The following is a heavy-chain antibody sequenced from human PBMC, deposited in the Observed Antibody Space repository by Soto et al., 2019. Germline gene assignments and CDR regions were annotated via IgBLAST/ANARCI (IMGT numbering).Heavy chain of an antibody. Sequence: ASVKVSCKASGYTFTAYSMHWVRQAPGQRLEWMGWINAGNGNTKYSQKFQGRVTITRDTSASTAYMELSSLRSEDTAVYYCVRDYYYDSSGSDAFYIWGQGTMVTVSS. CDR2: INAGNGNT. CDR1: GYTFTAYS. CDR3: VRDYYYDSSGSDAFYI. V-gene: IGHV1-3*01. J-gene: IGHJ3*02. D-gene: IGHD3-22*01.